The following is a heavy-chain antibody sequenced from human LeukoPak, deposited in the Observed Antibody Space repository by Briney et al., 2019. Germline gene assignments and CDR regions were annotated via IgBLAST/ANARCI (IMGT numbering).Heavy chain of an antibody. D-gene: IGHD5-12*01. CDR3: ARSGSGYLRYYFDY. CDR2: MYSSGGT. Sequence: PSETLSLTCTVSGGSISSSSYYWGWIRQPPGKGLEWMGSMYSSGGTSYNPSLKSRVTISGDTSKNQFSLKLSSVTAADTAVYYCARSGSGYLRYYFDYWGQGTLVTVSS. CDR1: GGSISSSSYY. V-gene: IGHV4-39*07. J-gene: IGHJ4*02.